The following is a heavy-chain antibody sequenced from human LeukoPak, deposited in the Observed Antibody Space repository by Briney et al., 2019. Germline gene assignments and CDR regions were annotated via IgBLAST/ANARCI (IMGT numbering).Heavy chain of an antibody. D-gene: IGHD5-12*01. CDR1: GYTFTSYD. J-gene: IGHJ3*02. V-gene: IGHV1-8*03. CDR3: AREGYKSGAFDI. CDR2: MNPNSGNT. Sequence: ASVKVSCKASGYTFTSYDINWVRQATGQGLEWMGWMNPNSGNTGYAQKFQGRVTITRNTSISTAYMELSSLRSEDTAVYYCAREGYKSGAFDIWGQGTMVTVSS.